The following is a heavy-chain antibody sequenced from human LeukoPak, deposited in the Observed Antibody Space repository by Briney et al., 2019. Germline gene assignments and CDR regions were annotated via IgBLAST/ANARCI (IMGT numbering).Heavy chain of an antibody. CDR2: VNYWGNT. V-gene: IGHV4-34*01. CDR1: GGSLRDHF. Sequence: SETLSLTCVGDGGSLRDHFWSWIRQPPGKTLEWIGEVNYWGNTNYSPSLKSRVAISIDTSTKQISLRLNSVSAADTAVYYCARDCYYGSGSYCYWGQGTLVSVSS. D-gene: IGHD3-10*01. CDR3: ARDCYYGSGSYCY. J-gene: IGHJ4*02.